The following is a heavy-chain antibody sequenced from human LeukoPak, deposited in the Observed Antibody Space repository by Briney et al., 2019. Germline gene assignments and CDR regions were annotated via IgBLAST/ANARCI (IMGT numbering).Heavy chain of an antibody. D-gene: IGHD3-22*01. Sequence: ASVKVSCKASGDTFTSYAISWVRQAPGQGLEWMGRIIPIFGTANYAQKFQGRVTITTDESTSTAYMELSRLRSEDTAVYYCARTRAGYYDSSGSYPAGYNAFDIWGQGTMVTVSS. V-gene: IGHV1-69*05. CDR3: ARTRAGYYDSSGSYPAGYNAFDI. CDR1: GDTFTSYA. J-gene: IGHJ3*02. CDR2: IIPIFGTA.